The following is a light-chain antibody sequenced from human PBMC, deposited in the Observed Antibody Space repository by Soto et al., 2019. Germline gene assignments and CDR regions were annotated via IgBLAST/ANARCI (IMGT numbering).Light chain of an antibody. CDR2: GAS. CDR1: QSISSSY. CDR3: QQYALSPAT. V-gene: IGKV3-20*01. J-gene: IGKJ4*01. Sequence: TVLTPSPGTLSRSPGHRPTLSCWTSQSISSSYLGWYQQKPGQAPRLLIYGASSRATGIPDRFSGSWSGTESPLTISRLEPEDLAVYYCQQYALSPATFGGGTKVDIK.